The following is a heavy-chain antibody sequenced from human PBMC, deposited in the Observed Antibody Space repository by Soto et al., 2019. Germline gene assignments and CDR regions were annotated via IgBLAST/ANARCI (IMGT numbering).Heavy chain of an antibody. CDR1: GDSTITGDYW. CDR2: ISHSGRT. Sequence: QVQLQESGPGLVRPSETLSLTCTVSGDSTITGDYWWSWIRQSPGKDLEWIGYISHSGRTSYSPFLRSRVNISVDTSKNQFSVRMTSMTASDTAFFYCARAHGGWWYDFWGQGTLVTVSS. D-gene: IGHD6-19*01. J-gene: IGHJ4*02. CDR3: ARAHGGWWYDF. V-gene: IGHV4-30-4*01.